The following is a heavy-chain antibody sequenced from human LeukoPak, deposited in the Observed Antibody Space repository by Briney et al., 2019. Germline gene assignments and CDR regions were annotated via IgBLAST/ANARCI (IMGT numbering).Heavy chain of an antibody. CDR2: INHSGST. CDR1: GVSFSGYF. D-gene: IGHD3-22*01. J-gene: IGHJ4*02. V-gene: IGHV4-34*01. Sequence: PSETLSLTCAVYGVSFSGYFWTWIRQPPGKGLEWIGEINHSGSTNYNPSLKSRFTISVDTSKNQFSLKLTSATSADTAVYYCARRSKDSSGYYYFDYWGQGTLVTVSS. CDR3: ARRSKDSSGYYYFDY.